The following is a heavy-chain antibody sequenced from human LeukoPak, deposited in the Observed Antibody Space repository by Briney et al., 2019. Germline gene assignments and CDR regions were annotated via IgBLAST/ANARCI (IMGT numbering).Heavy chain of an antibody. D-gene: IGHD4-11*01. V-gene: IGHV4-59*01. CDR3: ARVSGATITTFYGMDV. Sequence: PSETLSLTCTVSGGSFSGYYWGWIRQPPGKGRDWSGHIHYTGSSNYNPSLTTLATISMHTSKNQFSLRLSSVSAVDTAVYYFARVSGATITTFYGMDVWDQGTPVTVS. CDR2: IHYTGSS. J-gene: IGHJ6*02. CDR1: GGSFSGYY.